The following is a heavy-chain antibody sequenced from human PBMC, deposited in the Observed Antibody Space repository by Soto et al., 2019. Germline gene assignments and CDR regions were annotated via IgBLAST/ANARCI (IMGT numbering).Heavy chain of an antibody. V-gene: IGHV1-69*12. CDR1: GGTFSSYA. CDR2: IIPIFGTA. CDR3: ARESRYCSGGSCYVRPGIDY. Sequence: QVQLVQSGAEVTKPGSSVKVSCKASGGTFSSYAISWVRQAPGQGLEWMGGIIPIFGTANYAQKFQGRVTITADESTSTADMELSSLRSEDTAVDYCARESRYCSGGSCYVRPGIDYWGQGTLVTVS. D-gene: IGHD2-15*01. J-gene: IGHJ4*02.